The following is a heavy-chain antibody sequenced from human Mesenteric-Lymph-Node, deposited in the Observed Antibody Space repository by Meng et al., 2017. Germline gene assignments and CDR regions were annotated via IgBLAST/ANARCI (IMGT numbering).Heavy chain of an antibody. CDR3: AIGGMGATTTGYYGMDV. Sequence: SETLSLTCAAYGGSFSGYYWSWIRQPPGKGLEWIGEINHSGNTNYNPSLESRVTISVDTCKNQFSLKLSPMTTASTDENYCAIGGMGATTTGYYGMDVWGQGTTVTVSS. J-gene: IGHJ6*02. D-gene: IGHD1-26*01. CDR2: INHSGNT. V-gene: IGHV4-34*01. CDR1: GGSFSGYY.